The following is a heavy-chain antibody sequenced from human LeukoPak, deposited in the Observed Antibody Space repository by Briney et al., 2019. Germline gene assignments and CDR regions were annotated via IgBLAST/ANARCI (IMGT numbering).Heavy chain of an antibody. CDR2: INPSGGST. J-gene: IGHJ4*02. V-gene: IGHV1-46*01. CDR3: ARTSRHYDSSGYYSSFDY. Sequence: ASVKVSCKASGYTFTSYYMHWVRQAPGQGLEWMGIINPSGGSTSYAQKFQGRVTMTRDMSTSTVYMELSSLRSEDTAVYYCARTSRHYDSSGYYSSFDYWGQGTLVTVSS. CDR1: GYTFTSYY. D-gene: IGHD3-22*01.